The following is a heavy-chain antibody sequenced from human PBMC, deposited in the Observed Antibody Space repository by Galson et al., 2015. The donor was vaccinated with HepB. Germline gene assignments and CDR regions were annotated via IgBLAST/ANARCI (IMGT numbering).Heavy chain of an antibody. D-gene: IGHD6-13*01. V-gene: IGHV3-23*01. J-gene: IGHJ3*02. Sequence: LRLSCAASGFTFSSYAMSWVRQAPGRGLEWVSAISGSGGSTYYADSVKGRFTISRDNSKNTLYLQMNSLRAEDTAVYYCAKRWSSSWYTGDAFDIWGQGTMVTVSS. CDR3: AKRWSSSWYTGDAFDI. CDR1: GFTFSSYA. CDR2: ISGSGGST.